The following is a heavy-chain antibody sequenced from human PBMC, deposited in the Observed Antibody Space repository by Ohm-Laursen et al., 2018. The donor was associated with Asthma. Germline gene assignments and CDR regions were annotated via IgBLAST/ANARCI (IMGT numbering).Heavy chain of an antibody. CDR2: IWYDGSNK. CDR3: ARGGYSYGYYFDY. D-gene: IGHD5-18*01. CDR1: GFTFSSYG. Sequence: SLRLSCAASGFTFSSYGMHWVRQAPGKGLEWVAVIWYDGSNKYYADSVKGRFTISRDNSKNTLYLQMNSLRAEDTAVYYCARGGYSYGYYFDYWGQGTLVTVSS. V-gene: IGHV3-33*01. J-gene: IGHJ4*02.